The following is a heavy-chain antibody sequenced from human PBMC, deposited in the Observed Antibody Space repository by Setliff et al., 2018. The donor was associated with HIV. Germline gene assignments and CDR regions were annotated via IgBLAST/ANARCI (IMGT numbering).Heavy chain of an antibody. CDR3: ARAAAGNTGPFDL. CDR1: DSGTYY. D-gene: IGHD4-17*01. J-gene: IGHJ4*02. V-gene: IGHV4-4*07. CDR2: VSSRGDT. Sequence: SETLSLTCTVSDSGTYYWSWIRQPAGKGLEWIGRVSSRGDTNYNPSLKSRVTMSVDTSKNQFSPKLTSVTASDTAVYYCARAAAGNTGPFDLWGQGSPVTVSS.